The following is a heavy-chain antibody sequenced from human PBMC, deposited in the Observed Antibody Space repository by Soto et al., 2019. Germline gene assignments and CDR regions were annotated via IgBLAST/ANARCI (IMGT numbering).Heavy chain of an antibody. CDR1: GFTFNTYP. J-gene: IGHJ6*02. CDR2: ISSTAGRTS. V-gene: IGHV3-23*01. Sequence: GGSLRLSCATSGFTFNTYPMTWVRQAPGKGLEWVSSISSTAGRTSSYADSVKGRFAISRDFSDNTVYLQMNNLRVDDTAVYFCAKGVLSFHYGMEVWGQGTTVTVSS. CDR3: AKGVLSFHYGMEV. D-gene: IGHD3-10*01.